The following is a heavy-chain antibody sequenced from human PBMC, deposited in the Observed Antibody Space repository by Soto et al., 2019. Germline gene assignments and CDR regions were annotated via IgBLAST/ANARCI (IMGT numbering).Heavy chain of an antibody. CDR2: IIPIFGTA. CDR1: GGTFSSYA. CDR3: ARARHEYSSSSSDY. Sequence: SVKVSCKASGGTFSSYAIGWVRQAPGQGLEWMGGIIPIFGTANYAQKFQGRVTITADESTSTAYMELSSLRSEDTAVYYCARARHEYSSSSSDYWGQGTLVTVSS. D-gene: IGHD6-6*01. J-gene: IGHJ4*02. V-gene: IGHV1-69*13.